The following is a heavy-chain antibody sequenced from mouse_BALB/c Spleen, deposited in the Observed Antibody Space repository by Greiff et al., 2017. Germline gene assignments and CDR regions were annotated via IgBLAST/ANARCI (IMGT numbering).Heavy chain of an antibody. D-gene: IGHD2-4*01. CDR3: ARDRTMITTWFAY. J-gene: IGHJ3*01. CDR1: GFTFSDYY. V-gene: IGHV5-4*02. Sequence: EVNVVESGGGLVKPGGSLKLSCAASGFTFSDYYMYWVRQTPEKRLEWVATISDGGSYTYYPDSVKGRFTISRDNAKNNLYLQMSSLKSEDTAMYYCARDRTMITTWFAYWGQGTLVTVSA. CDR2: ISDGGSYT.